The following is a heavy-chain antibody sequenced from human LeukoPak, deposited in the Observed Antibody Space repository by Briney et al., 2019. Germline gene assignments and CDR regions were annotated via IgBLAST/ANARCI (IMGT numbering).Heavy chain of an antibody. CDR2: ISGSGGST. V-gene: IGHV3-23*01. CDR3: AKFLWELHYYYYMDV. D-gene: IGHD1-26*01. Sequence: GGSLRLSCAASGFTFSSYAMSWVRQAPGKGLEWVSAISGSGGSTYYADSVKGRFTISRDNSKNTPYLQMNSLRAEDTAVYYCAKFLWELHYYYYMDVWGKGTTVTVSS. J-gene: IGHJ6*03. CDR1: GFTFSSYA.